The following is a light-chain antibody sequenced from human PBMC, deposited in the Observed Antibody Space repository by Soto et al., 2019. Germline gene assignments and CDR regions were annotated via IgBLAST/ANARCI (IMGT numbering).Light chain of an antibody. J-gene: IGKJ4*01. Sequence: EIVLTQSPGTLSLYPGERATLSCRASQSVSSYLAWYQQKPGQAPRLLIYGVSSRATGIPDRVSGSGSGTDFTLTISRLEPEDFAVYYCQQYVTSPLTFGGGTKVDIK. CDR3: QQYVTSPLT. V-gene: IGKV3-20*01. CDR2: GVS. CDR1: QSVSSY.